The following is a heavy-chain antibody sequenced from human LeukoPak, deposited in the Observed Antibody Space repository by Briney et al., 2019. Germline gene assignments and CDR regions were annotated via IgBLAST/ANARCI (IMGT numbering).Heavy chain of an antibody. CDR1: GYTFTGYY. CDR3: ARVFGVDFWSGYLFY. J-gene: IGHJ4*02. Sequence: ASVKVSCKASGYTFTGYYTHWVRQAPGQGLEWMGRINPNSGGTNYAQKFQGRVTMTRDTSISTAYMELSRLRSDDTAVYYCARVFGVDFWSGYLFYWGQGTLVTVSS. D-gene: IGHD3-3*01. CDR2: INPNSGGT. V-gene: IGHV1-2*06.